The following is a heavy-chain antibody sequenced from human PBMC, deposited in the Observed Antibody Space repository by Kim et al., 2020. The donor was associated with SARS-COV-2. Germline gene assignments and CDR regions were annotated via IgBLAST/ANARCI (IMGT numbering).Heavy chain of an antibody. J-gene: IGHJ6*03. V-gene: IGHV1-24*01. Sequence: ASVKVSCKVSGYTLTELSMHWVRQAPGKGLEWMGVFDPEDGETIYAQKFQGRVTMTEDTSTDTAYMELSSLRSEDTAVYYCATSNPPIVVVPAASPKTYYYYMDVWGKGTTVTVSS. CDR2: FDPEDGET. CDR3: ATSNPPIVVVPAASPKTYYYYMDV. D-gene: IGHD2-2*01. CDR1: GYTLTELS.